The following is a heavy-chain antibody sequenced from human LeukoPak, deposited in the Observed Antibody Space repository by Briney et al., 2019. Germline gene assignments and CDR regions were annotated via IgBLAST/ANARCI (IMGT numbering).Heavy chain of an antibody. CDR2: IYHSGST. D-gene: IGHD5-12*01. V-gene: IGHV4-34*01. CDR3: ARARRGYVRLDY. J-gene: IGHJ4*02. CDR1: GGSFSGYY. Sequence: PSETLSLTCAVSGGSFSGYYWTWIRQSPGKGLEWIGEIYHSGSTNYNPSLMRRVTMSVDTSKNQFSLSLTAVTDADTALYYCARARRGYVRLDYGGQGTLVTVS.